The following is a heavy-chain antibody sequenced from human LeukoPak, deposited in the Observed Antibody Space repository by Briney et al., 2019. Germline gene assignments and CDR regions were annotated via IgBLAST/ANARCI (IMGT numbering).Heavy chain of an antibody. V-gene: IGHV1-24*01. CDR2: FDPEDGET. CDR3: ATATILTGYYFNFDY. D-gene: IGHD3-9*01. CDR1: GYTLTELS. Sequence: ASVKVSCKVSGYTLTELSMHWVRQAPGKGLEWMGGFDPEDGETIYAQKLQGRVTMTEDTSTDTAYMELSSLRSEDTAVYYCATATILTGYYFNFDYWGQGTLVTVSS. J-gene: IGHJ4*02.